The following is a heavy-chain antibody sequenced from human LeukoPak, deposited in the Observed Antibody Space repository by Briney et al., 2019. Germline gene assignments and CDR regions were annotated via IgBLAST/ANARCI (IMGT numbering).Heavy chain of an antibody. CDR2: INHSGST. V-gene: IGHV4-34*01. J-gene: IGHJ4*02. CDR1: GGSFSGYY. Sequence: SETLSLTCAVYGGSFSGYYWSWIRQPPGKGLEWIGEINHSGSTDYNPSHKSRVTISVDTSKNQFSLKLSSVTAADTAVYYCARQRLYCSSTSCYTSPFSYWGQGTLVTVSS. D-gene: IGHD2-2*02. CDR3: ARQRLYCSSTSCYTSPFSY.